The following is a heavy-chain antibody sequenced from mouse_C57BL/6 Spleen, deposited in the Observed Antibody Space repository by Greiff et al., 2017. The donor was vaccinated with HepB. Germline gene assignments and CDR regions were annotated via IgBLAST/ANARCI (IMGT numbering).Heavy chain of an antibody. V-gene: IGHV5-6*01. J-gene: IGHJ4*01. CDR1: GITFSSYG. CDR3: ARHYDLGPYAMDY. CDR2: ISSGGSYT. D-gene: IGHD2-3*01. Sequence: EVMLVESGGDLVKPGGSLKLSCAASGITFSSYGMSWVRQTPDKRLEWVATISSGGSYTYYPDSVKGRFTISRDNAKNTLYLQMSSLKSEDTAMYYCARHYDLGPYAMDYWGQGTSVTVSS.